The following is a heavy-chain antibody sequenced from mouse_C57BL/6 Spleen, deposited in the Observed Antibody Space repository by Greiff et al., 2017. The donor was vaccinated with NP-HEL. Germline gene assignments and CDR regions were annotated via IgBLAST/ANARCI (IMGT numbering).Heavy chain of an antibody. V-gene: IGHV1-81*01. CDR2: IYPRSGNT. J-gene: IGHJ1*03. CDR1: GYTFTSYG. Sequence: VQLQESGAELARPGASVKLSCKASGYTFTSYGISWVKQRTGQGLEWIGEIYPRSGNTYYNEKFKGKATLTADKSSSTAYMELRSLTSEDSAVYFCGRGDGSRGGYFDVWGTGTTVTVSS. CDR3: GRGDGSRGGYFDV. D-gene: IGHD1-1*01.